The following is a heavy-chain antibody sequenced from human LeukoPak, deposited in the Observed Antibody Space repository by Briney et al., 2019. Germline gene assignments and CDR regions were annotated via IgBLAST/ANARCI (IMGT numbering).Heavy chain of an antibody. Sequence: GGSLRLSCAASGFTFSDYYMSWIRQAPGKGLEWVSYISSSGSTIYYADSVKGRFTISRDNAKNSLYLQMNSLRAEDTAVYYCARAPRITMIVVVITSGAFDIWGQGTMVTVPS. CDR2: ISSSGSTI. CDR3: ARAPRITMIVVVITSGAFDI. D-gene: IGHD3-22*01. V-gene: IGHV3-11*01. CDR1: GFTFSDYY. J-gene: IGHJ3*02.